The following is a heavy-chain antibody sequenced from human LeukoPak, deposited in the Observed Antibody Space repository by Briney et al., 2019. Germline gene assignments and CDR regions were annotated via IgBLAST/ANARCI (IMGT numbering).Heavy chain of an antibody. CDR1: GFTFSTYW. J-gene: IGHJ4*02. Sequence: GGSLRLSCAASGFTFSTYWMTWVRQAPGKGLEWVANIKQDGSETYYANSVKGRFTISRDNSKNTLYLQMGSLRAEDMAVYYCARGTAARPSTLKNWGQGTLVTVSS. CDR3: ARGTAARPSTLKN. CDR2: IKQDGSET. V-gene: IGHV3-7*01. D-gene: IGHD6-6*01.